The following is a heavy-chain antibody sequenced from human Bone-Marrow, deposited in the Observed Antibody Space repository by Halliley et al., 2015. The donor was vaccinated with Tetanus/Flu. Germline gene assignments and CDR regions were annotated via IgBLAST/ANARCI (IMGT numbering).Heavy chain of an antibody. CDR1: GFIFTHYW. D-gene: IGHD2-8*02. CDR3: ARKVGSTGGNFDY. V-gene: IGHV3-7*03. J-gene: IGHJ4*02. CDR2: IKQDGSEK. Sequence: SGFIFTHYWMSWVRQAPGKWLEWVADIKQDGSEKYYVDSVKGRFTISRDNAKNSVYLQMNSLRAEDTAVYYCARKVGSTGGNFDYWGQGTLVTVSS.